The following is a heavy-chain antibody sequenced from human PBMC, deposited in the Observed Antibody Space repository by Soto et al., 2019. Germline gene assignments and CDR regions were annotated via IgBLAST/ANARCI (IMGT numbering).Heavy chain of an antibody. D-gene: IGHD2-15*01. CDR1: GGSISSGGYS. J-gene: IGHJ5*02. Sequence: QLQLQESGSGLVKPSQTLSLTCAVSGGSISSGGYSWSWIRQPPGKGLEWIGYIYHSGSTYYNPSLKSRVTISVDRSKNQFSLKLSSVTAADTAVYYCARDRVVVVAATRGGGGWFDPWGQGTLVTVSS. V-gene: IGHV4-30-2*01. CDR3: ARDRVVVVAATRGGGGWFDP. CDR2: IYHSGST.